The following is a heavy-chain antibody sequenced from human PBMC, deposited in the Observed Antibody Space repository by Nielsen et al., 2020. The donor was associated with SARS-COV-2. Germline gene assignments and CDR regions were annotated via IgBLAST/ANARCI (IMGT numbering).Heavy chain of an antibody. D-gene: IGHD6-19*01. J-gene: IGHJ3*01. CDR3: ARDMTIAVLDAFDV. CDR1: GGSISSGGYY. Sequence: SETLSLTCTVSGGSISSGGYYWSWIRQHPGKGLEWIGYIYYSGSTYYNPSLKSRVTISVDTSKNQFSLSLSSVTAADTAVYYCARDMTIAVLDAFDVWGQGTVVTVSS. CDR2: IYYSGST. V-gene: IGHV4-31*03.